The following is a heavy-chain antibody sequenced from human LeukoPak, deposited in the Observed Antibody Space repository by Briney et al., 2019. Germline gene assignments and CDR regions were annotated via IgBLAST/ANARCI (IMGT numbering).Heavy chain of an antibody. J-gene: IGHJ4*02. CDR3: ARGAGYSYGRNFDY. Sequence: SVKVSCKASGGTFSSYAISWVRQAPGQGLEWMGRIIPIFGTANYAQRFQGRVTISTDESTSTAYMELSSLRSEDTAVYYCARGAGYSYGRNFDYWGQGTLVTVSS. V-gene: IGHV1-69*05. CDR1: GGTFSSYA. CDR2: IIPIFGTA. D-gene: IGHD5-18*01.